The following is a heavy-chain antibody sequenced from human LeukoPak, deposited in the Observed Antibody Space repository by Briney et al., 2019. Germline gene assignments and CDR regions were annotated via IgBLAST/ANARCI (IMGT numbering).Heavy chain of an antibody. CDR2: ISSSSSTI. CDR3: ARDVFEYSSSSSLDY. V-gene: IGHV3-48*04. J-gene: IGHJ4*02. D-gene: IGHD6-6*01. CDR1: GFTFSSYS. Sequence: GGSLRLSSAASGFTFSSYSMNWVGQAPGKGLEWVSYISSSSSTIYYADSVKGRFTISRDNAKNSLYLQMNSLRAEDTAVYYFARDVFEYSSSSSLDYWGQGTLVTVSS.